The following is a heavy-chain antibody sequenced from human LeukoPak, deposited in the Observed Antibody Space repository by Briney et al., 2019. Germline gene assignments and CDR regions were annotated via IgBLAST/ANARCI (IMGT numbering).Heavy chain of an antibody. D-gene: IGHD5-12*01. V-gene: IGHV3-23*01. Sequence: GGSLRLSCAASGFTFSSYGMNWVRHAPGKGLECVSAISGSGGNTYYADSVKGRFTISRDNSKNTLYQQMNSLRAEDTAVYYGAKVHGYSGYDFFDYWGQGTLVTVSS. CDR2: ISGSGGNT. CDR3: AKVHGYSGYDFFDY. CDR1: GFTFSSYG. J-gene: IGHJ4*02.